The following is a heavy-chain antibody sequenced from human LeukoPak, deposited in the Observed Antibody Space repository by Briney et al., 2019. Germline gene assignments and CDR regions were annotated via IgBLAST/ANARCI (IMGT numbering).Heavy chain of an antibody. CDR1: GFTFSSYE. V-gene: IGHV3-21*01. D-gene: IGHD3-22*01. CDR3: ARRANYYDSGGCYSEY. Sequence: PGGSLRLSCAASGFTFSSYEMNWLRQAPGKGLEWVSSISSSSGYIFYADSVKGRFTISRDNAKNSLYLQMNSLRAEDTAVYYCARRANYYDSGGCYSEYWGQGTLVTVSS. CDR2: ISSSSGYI. J-gene: IGHJ4*02.